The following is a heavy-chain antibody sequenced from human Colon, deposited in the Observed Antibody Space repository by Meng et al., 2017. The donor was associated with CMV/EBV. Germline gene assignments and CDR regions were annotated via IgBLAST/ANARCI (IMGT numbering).Heavy chain of an antibody. Sequence: GGSLRLSCEVSGFNFNFYWMSWVRQAPGKGLEWVANINRDGSEKNYVDSVKGRFTVSRDNVKNSLYLQMNTLRVEDMAVYYCAKGQGITYDWGQGTLVTVSS. V-gene: IGHV3-7*01. D-gene: IGHD4-17*01. CDR2: INRDGSEK. J-gene: IGHJ4*02. CDR1: GFNFNFYW. CDR3: AKGQGITYD.